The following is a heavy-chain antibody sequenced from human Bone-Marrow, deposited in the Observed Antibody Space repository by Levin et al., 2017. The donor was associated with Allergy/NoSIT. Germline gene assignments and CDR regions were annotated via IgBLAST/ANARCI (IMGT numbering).Heavy chain of an antibody. V-gene: IGHV4-59*08. Sequence: SQTLSLTCTVSGGSISTYYWSWIRQPPGKGLEWIGYVYYSGSTNYNPSLKSRVTMSVDTSKNHFSLKLSSVTAADTAIYYCARHAGPIHLWLMDYWGQGTLVTVSS. CDR3: ARHAGPIHLWLMDY. J-gene: IGHJ4*02. CDR2: VYYSGST. D-gene: IGHD5-18*01. CDR1: GGSISTYY.